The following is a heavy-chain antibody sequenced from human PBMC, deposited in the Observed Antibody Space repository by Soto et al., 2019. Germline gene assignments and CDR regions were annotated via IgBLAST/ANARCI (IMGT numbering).Heavy chain of an antibody. D-gene: IGHD4-17*01. Sequence: GGSLRLSCAASGFTFDDYAMHWVRQAPGKGLEWVSSISWNSGRIVYADSVKGRFTISRDNAKNSLYLQMNSLRVEDTALYYCAKDTDWGHVTTVTAGFDYWGHGTLVTVSS. CDR3: AKDTDWGHVTTVTAGFDY. J-gene: IGHJ4*01. CDR1: GFTFDDYA. V-gene: IGHV3-9*01. CDR2: ISWNSGRI.